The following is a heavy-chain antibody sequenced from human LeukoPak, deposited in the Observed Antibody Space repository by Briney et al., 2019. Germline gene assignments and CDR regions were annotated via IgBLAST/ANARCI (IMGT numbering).Heavy chain of an antibody. CDR2: IYHSGST. CDR1: GGSISSSNW. Sequence: SGTLSLTCAVSGGSISSSNWWSWVRHPPGRGLEWIGEIYHSGSTNYNPSLKSRVTISVDKSKNQYSLKLSSVTDADTAVYYCARVGRIFGEAFDYGGQGTLVTVSS. CDR3: ARVGRIFGEAFDY. J-gene: IGHJ4*02. D-gene: IGHD3-10*02. V-gene: IGHV4-4*02.